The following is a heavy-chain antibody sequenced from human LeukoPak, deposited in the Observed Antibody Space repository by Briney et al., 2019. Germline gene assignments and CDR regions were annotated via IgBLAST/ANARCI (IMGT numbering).Heavy chain of an antibody. CDR1: GXTFSXYA. J-gene: IGHJ4*02. CDR2: ISGSVDST. V-gene: IGHV3-23*01. Sequence: GXXLXLSCXASGXTFSXYAXSWVRQAPGKGLEWXSAISGSVDSTYYADSVKGRFTISRDNSKNTLYLQMNSLRAEDTAVYYCAKDRSGSWYLFYFDYWGQGTLVTVSS. D-gene: IGHD6-13*01. CDR3: AKDRSGSWYLFYFDY.